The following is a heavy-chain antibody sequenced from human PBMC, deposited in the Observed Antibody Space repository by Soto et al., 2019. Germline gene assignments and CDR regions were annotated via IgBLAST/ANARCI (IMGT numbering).Heavy chain of an antibody. CDR1: GYSFTSYW. CDR2: IDPSDSYT. V-gene: IGHV5-10-1*01. D-gene: IGHD3-10*01. J-gene: IGHJ6*01. CDR3: ARHQPRAHYYYGSMPPYYYYGMDV. Sequence: PGESLKISCKGSGYSFTSYWISWVRQMPGKGLEWMGRIDPSDSYTNYSPSFQGHVTISADKSISTAYLQWSSLKASDTAMYYCARHQPRAHYYYGSMPPYYYYGMDVWGQGTTVNVSS.